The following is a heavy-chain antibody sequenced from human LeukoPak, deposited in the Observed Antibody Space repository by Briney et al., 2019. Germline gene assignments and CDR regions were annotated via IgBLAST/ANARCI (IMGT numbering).Heavy chain of an antibody. CDR2: ISWNSGSI. CDR3: AREAPRITMIVLRGMDV. V-gene: IGHV3-9*01. CDR1: GFTVDDYA. Sequence: GGSLGLSCAASGFTVDDYAMHWVRQAPGKGLEWVSGISWNSGSIGYADSVKGRFTISRDNSKNTLYLQMNSLRAEDTAGYYCAREAPRITMIVLRGMDVWGKGTTVTVSS. J-gene: IGHJ6*03. D-gene: IGHD3-22*01.